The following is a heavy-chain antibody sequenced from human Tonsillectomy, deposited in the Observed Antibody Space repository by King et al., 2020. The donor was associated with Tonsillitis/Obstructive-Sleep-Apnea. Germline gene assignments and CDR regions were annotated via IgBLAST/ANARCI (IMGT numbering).Heavy chain of an antibody. Sequence: QLVQSGAEVKKPGSSVTVSCKASGGTFSSYAIGWVRQAPGQGLEWMGGIIPVLGIPNYAQKFQGRVTITADVSTSTAYMELSSLRSEDTAVYYCASAGNGDFDYWRQGTLVTVSS. V-gene: IGHV1-69*10. CDR2: IIPVLGIP. CDR1: GGTFSSYA. J-gene: IGHJ4*02. CDR3: ASAGNGDFDY. D-gene: IGHD4-23*01.